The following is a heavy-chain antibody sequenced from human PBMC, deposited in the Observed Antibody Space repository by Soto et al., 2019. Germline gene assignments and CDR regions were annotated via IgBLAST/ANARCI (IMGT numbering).Heavy chain of an antibody. J-gene: IGHJ4*02. CDR3: ARDEASTSSLDY. D-gene: IGHD2-2*01. V-gene: IGHV3-30-3*01. Sequence: QVQLVESGGGVVQPGRSLRLSCAASGFTFSSYAMHWVRQAPGTGLEWVAVISYDGSNKYYADSVKGRFTISRDNSKNTLYLQMNSLRAEDTAVYYCARDEASTSSLDYWGQGTLVTVAS. CDR2: ISYDGSNK. CDR1: GFTFSSYA.